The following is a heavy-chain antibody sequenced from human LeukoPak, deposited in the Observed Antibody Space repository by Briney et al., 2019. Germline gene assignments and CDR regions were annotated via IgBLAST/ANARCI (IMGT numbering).Heavy chain of an antibody. CDR3: ARARTSIRFTDSFDI. CDR1: GVTFSNNS. J-gene: IGHJ3*02. Sequence: ASVTVSRKTSGVTFSNNSITWVRQPPGQGLEWLGGIIPILRSASYAQNFRGRLRMTSDESTTTAYMELSSLSSDDTAMYFCARARTSIRFTDSFDIWSQGTLVTVSS. CDR2: IIPILRSA. V-gene: IGHV1-69*13. D-gene: IGHD3-16*01.